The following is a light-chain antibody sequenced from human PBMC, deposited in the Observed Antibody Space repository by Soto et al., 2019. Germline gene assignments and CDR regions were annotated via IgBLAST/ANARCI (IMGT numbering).Light chain of an antibody. CDR1: QSINNY. V-gene: IGKV3-11*01. CDR3: QQRFNWQVT. J-gene: IGKJ5*01. Sequence: EIVLPQSPVTLSLSTGNIATPSCRASQSINNYLAWYQQKPGQAPRLLIYDASNRATGIPARFSGSGSGTDFTLTISSLEPEDFAVYYCQQRFNWQVTFGQGTRLEIK. CDR2: DAS.